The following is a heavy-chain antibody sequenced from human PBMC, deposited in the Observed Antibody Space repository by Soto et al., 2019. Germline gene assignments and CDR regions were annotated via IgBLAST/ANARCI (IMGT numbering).Heavy chain of an antibody. CDR2: ISYDGSNK. D-gene: IGHD3-22*01. CDR3: ARDLRVVASLFYYYYYGMDV. CDR1: GFTFSSYA. V-gene: IGHV3-30-3*01. J-gene: IGHJ6*02. Sequence: PGGSLRLSCAASGFTFSSYAMHWVRQAPGKGLEWVAVISYDGSNKYYADSVKGRFTISRDNSKNTLYLQMNSLRAEDTAVYYCARDLRVVASLFYYYYYGMDVWGQGTTVTVSS.